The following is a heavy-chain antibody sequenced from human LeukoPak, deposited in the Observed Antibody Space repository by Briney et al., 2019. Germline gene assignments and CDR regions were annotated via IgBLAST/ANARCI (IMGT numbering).Heavy chain of an antibody. J-gene: IGHJ4*02. D-gene: IGHD3-16*01. CDR1: SGSISSYY. Sequence: SETLSLTCTVSSGSISSYYWSWIRQPPGKGLEWIGYIYYSGSTNYNPSLKSRVTISVDTSKNQFSLKLSSVTAADTAVYYCATFLGDYWGQGTLVTVSS. CDR2: IYYSGST. CDR3: ATFLGDY. V-gene: IGHV4-59*01.